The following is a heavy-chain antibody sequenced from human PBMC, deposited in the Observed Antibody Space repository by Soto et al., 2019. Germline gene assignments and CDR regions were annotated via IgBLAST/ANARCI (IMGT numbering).Heavy chain of an antibody. J-gene: IGHJ6*03. Sequence: EVQLVESGGGLVQPGGSLSLSCATSGFTFNTYWMHWVRQAPGKGLGWVSRFYSDGSRTSYADSVKGRFTICRDNAKNTLYLQMDSLSPEDTALYYCARGAGGYYYMDVWGKGTTVTVSS. V-gene: IGHV3-74*01. CDR3: ARGAGGYYYMDV. D-gene: IGHD3-10*01. CDR2: FYSDGSRT. CDR1: GFTFNTYW.